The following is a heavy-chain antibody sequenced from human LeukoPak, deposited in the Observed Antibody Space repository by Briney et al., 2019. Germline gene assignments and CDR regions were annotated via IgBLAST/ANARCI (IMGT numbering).Heavy chain of an antibody. CDR1: GFTFSSYS. J-gene: IGHJ3*02. V-gene: IGHV3-21*01. Sequence: PGGSLRLSCAASGFTFSSYSMNWVRQAPGKGLEWVSYADSVKGRFTISRDNAKNSLYLQMNSLRAEDTAVYYCARGCQRHNSGFFCAFDIWGQGTMVTVSS. D-gene: IGHD3-22*01. CDR3: ARGCQRHNSGFFCAFDI.